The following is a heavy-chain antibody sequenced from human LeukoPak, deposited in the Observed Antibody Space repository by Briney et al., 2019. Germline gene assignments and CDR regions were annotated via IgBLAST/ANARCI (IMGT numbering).Heavy chain of an antibody. D-gene: IGHD3-22*01. CDR3: AREATMILNWFDP. CDR2: INPNSGGT. V-gene: IGHV1-2*02. CDR1: GYTFTGYY. J-gene: IGHJ5*02. Sequence: GASVKVSCKASGYTFTGYYMHWVRQAPGQGLEWMGWINPNSGGTNYAQKSQGRVTMTRDTSISTAYMELSRLRSDDTAVYYCAREATMILNWFDPWGQGTLVTVSS.